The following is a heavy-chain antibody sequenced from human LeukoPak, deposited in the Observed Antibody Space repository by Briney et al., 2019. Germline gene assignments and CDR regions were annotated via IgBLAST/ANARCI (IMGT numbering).Heavy chain of an antibody. D-gene: IGHD6-13*01. CDR3: ARQSLSSSAWFDP. J-gene: IGHJ5*02. V-gene: IGHV5-51*01. CDR1: GYSFSTYW. Sequence: GESLKISCKGLGYSFSTYWNAWVRQRPGKGLEWMGIIYPGGSDTRYSPSFQGQVTISADKSISTAYLQWSSLKASDTAMCYCARQSLSSSAWFDPWGQGTLVTVSS. CDR2: IYPGGSDT.